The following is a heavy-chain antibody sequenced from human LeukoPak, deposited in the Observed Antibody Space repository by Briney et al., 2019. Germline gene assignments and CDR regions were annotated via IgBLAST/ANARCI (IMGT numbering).Heavy chain of an antibody. CDR2: ISWDGGST. CDR1: GFTFDDYA. J-gene: IGHJ6*03. D-gene: IGHD6-13*01. V-gene: IGHV3-43D*03. Sequence: PGGSLRLSCAASGFTFDDYAMHWVRQAPGKGLEWVSLISWDGGSTYYADSVKGRFTISRDNSKNSLYLQMNSLRAEDTALYYCAKDSIAAAGSIPLKLYYYYMDVWGKGTTVTVSS. CDR3: AKDSIAAAGSIPLKLYYYYMDV.